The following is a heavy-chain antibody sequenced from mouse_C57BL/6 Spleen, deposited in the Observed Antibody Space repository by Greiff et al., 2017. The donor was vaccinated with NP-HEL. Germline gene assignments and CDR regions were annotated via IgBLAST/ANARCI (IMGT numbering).Heavy chain of an antibody. D-gene: IGHD1-1*01. V-gene: IGHV1-64*01. CDR1: GYTFTSYW. Sequence: QVQLQQPGAELVKPGASVKLSCKASGYTFTSYWMHWVKQRPGQGLEWIGMIHPNSGSTNYNEKFKSKATLTVDKSSSTAYMQLSSLTSEDSAVYYCARGPAEDYGSSYYAMDYWGQGTSVTVSS. J-gene: IGHJ4*01. CDR3: ARGPAEDYGSSYYAMDY. CDR2: IHPNSGST.